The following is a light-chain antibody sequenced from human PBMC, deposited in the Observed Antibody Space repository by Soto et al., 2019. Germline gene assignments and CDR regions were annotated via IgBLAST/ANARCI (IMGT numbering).Light chain of an antibody. V-gene: IGKV3-20*01. Sequence: EIVLTQSPGTLSLSAGERATLSCRASQSFDSRYLAWYQQRRGRAPRLLIYGSVSRATGIPDRFSGSASGADFALTISRLEPEDVAIYFCHQYGNSPYTFGPGTKLEIK. J-gene: IGKJ2*01. CDR3: HQYGNSPYT. CDR1: QSFDSRY. CDR2: GSV.